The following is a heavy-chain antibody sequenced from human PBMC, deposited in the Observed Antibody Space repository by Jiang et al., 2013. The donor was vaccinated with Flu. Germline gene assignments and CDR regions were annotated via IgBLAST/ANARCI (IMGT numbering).Heavy chain of an antibody. CDR2: IYTSGST. CDR1: GGSISSYY. V-gene: IGHV4-4*07. D-gene: IGHD1-26*01. Sequence: LLKPSETLSLTCTVSGGSISSYYWSWIRQPAGKGLEWIGRIYTSGSTNYNPSLKSRVTISVDTSKNQFSLKLSSVTAADTAVYYCAKVGATRFAFDIWGQGTMVTVSS. CDR3: AKVGATRFAFDI. J-gene: IGHJ3*02.